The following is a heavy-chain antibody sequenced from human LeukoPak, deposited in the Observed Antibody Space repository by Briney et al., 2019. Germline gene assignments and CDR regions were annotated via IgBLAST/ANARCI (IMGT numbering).Heavy chain of an antibody. CDR3: ARDPLSYYYDSSGFGGLDI. V-gene: IGHV3-21*01. CDR2: ISSISSSYI. D-gene: IGHD3-22*01. Sequence: GGSLRLSCAASGFTFNNYNMNWVRQAPGKGLEWVSSISSISSSYIYYADSVKGRFTISRDNSKNTLYLQMNSLRAEDTAVYYCARDPLSYYYDSSGFGGLDIWGQGTMVTVSS. CDR1: GFTFNNYN. J-gene: IGHJ3*02.